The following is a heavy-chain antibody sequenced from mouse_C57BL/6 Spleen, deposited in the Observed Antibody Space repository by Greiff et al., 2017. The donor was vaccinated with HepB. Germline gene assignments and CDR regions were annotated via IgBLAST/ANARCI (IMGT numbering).Heavy chain of an antibody. D-gene: IGHD1-1*01. Sequence: VQLQQSGAELARPGASVKLSCKASGYTFTSYGISWVKQRTGQGLEWIGEIYPRSGNTYYNEKFKGKATLTADKSSSTAYMELRSLTSEDSAVYFCASENYGLDYWGQSTTLTVSS. V-gene: IGHV1-81*01. J-gene: IGHJ2*01. CDR2: IYPRSGNT. CDR3: ASENYGLDY. CDR1: GYTFTSYG.